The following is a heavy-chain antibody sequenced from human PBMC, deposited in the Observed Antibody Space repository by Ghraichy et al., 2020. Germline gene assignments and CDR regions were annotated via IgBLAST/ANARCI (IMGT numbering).Heavy chain of an antibody. D-gene: IGHD4-17*01. CDR1: GFTFSSYA. CDR3: VKDTTVTGTLSPAEYFQH. Sequence: GGSLRLSCSASGFTFSSYAMHWVRQAPGKGLEYVSAISSNGGSTYYADSVKGRFTISRDNSKNTLYLQMSSLRAEDTAVYYCVKDTTVTGTLSPAEYFQHWGQGTLVTVSS. CDR2: ISSNGGST. J-gene: IGHJ1*01. V-gene: IGHV3-64D*06.